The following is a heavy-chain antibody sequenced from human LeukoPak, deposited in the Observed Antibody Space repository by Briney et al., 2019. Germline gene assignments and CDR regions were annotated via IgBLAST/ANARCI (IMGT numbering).Heavy chain of an antibody. CDR1: GGSISSYY. CDR3: ARDYYDSLFDP. D-gene: IGHD3-22*01. Sequence: PSETLSLTCTVSGGSISSYYWSWIRQPPGKGLEWIGYIYYSGSTNYNPSLKSRVTISVDTSKNQFSLKLSSVTAADTAVYYCARDYYDSLFDPWGQGTLVTVSS. CDR2: IYYSGST. J-gene: IGHJ5*02. V-gene: IGHV4-59*01.